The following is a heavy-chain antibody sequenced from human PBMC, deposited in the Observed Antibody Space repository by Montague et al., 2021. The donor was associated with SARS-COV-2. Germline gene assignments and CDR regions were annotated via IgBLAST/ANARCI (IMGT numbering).Heavy chain of an antibody. CDR2: TYYRSKWHS. Sequence: LRLSCAISGDSVSSNSAAWKWIRQSPSRGLEWLGRTYYRSKWHSDYAESVKSRITINPDTSKNQISLQLNSVTPEDTAVYYCARGSQVGSWPPTDSGMDVWGQGTKVTVSS. V-gene: IGHV6-1*01. J-gene: IGHJ6*02. CDR1: GDSVSSNSAA. D-gene: IGHD6-13*01. CDR3: ARGSQVGSWPPTDSGMDV.